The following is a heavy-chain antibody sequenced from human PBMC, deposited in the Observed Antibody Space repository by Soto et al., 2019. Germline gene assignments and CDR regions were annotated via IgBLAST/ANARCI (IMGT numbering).Heavy chain of an antibody. D-gene: IGHD5-12*01. Sequence: QVQLVQSGAEVKKPGASVKVSCKASGYTFTSYGISWVRQAPGQGLEWMGWISAYNGNTNYAQKLQGRVTMTTDTSTRTAYMELRSLRSDDTAVYYCARAEYSGYDPSGGLDYWGQGTLVTVSS. CDR3: ARAEYSGYDPSGGLDY. J-gene: IGHJ4*02. CDR1: GYTFTSYG. CDR2: ISAYNGNT. V-gene: IGHV1-18*01.